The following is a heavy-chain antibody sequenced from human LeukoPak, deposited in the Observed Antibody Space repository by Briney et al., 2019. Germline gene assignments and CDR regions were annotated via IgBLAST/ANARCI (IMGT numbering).Heavy chain of an antibody. V-gene: IGHV1-2*02. CDR3: AAGTTGTTWIDY. Sequence: ASVKVSCKASGYTFTGYYMHWVRQAPGQGLEWMGWINPNGGGTNYAQKFQGRVTMTRDTSISTAYMELSRLRSDDTAVYYCAAGTTGTTWIDYWGQGTLVTVSS. CDR2: INPNGGGT. D-gene: IGHD1-1*01. J-gene: IGHJ4*02. CDR1: GYTFTGYY.